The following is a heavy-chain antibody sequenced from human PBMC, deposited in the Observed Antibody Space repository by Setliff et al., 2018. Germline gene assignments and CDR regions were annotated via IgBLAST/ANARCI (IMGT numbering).Heavy chain of an antibody. J-gene: IGHJ4*02. CDR3: RYWSGYYNNDY. V-gene: IGHV4-34*01. Sequence: SETLSLTCTVYGGSFSNYYWGWIRQSPGKGLEWIGEINDSGTTNYSPSLKSRVTISLDASTNQFSLKLRSVSAADTAVYYCRYWSGYYNNDYWGQGALVTVSS. D-gene: IGHD3-3*01. CDR2: INDSGTT. CDR1: GGSFSNYY.